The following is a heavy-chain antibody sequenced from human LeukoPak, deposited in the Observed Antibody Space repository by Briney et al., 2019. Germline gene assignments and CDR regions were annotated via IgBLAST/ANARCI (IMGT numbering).Heavy chain of an antibody. CDR1: GFTFSSYG. D-gene: IGHD5-18*01. CDR3: TRGPIQLWLYYGMDV. V-gene: IGHV3-30*03. Sequence: PGRSLRLSCAASGFTFSSYGMHWVRQAPGKGLEWVAVISYDGSNKYYADSVKGRFTISRDNSKNTLYLQMNSLKTEDTAVYYCTRGPIQLWLYYGMDVWGQGTTVTVSS. CDR2: ISYDGSNK. J-gene: IGHJ6*02.